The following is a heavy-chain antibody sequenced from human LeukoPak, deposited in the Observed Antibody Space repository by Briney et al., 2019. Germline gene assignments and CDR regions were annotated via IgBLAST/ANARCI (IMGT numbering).Heavy chain of an antibody. V-gene: IGHV1-69*13. Sequence: GASVKVSCKASGGTFSSYAISWVRQAPGQGLEWMGGIIPIFGTANYAQKFQGRVTITADESTSTAYMELSSLRSEDTAVYYCARVFLWSTTVPYYYYMDVWGKGTTVTVSS. CDR1: GGTFSSYA. J-gene: IGHJ6*03. D-gene: IGHD3-3*01. CDR2: IIPIFGTA. CDR3: ARVFLWSTTVPYYYYMDV.